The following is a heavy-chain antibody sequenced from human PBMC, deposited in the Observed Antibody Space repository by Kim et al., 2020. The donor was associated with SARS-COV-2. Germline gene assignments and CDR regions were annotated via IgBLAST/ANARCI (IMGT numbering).Heavy chain of an antibody. CDR1: GGSFSGYY. CDR3: ARAGRITMVRGVIPNFDY. J-gene: IGHJ4*02. Sequence: SETLSLTCAVYGGSFSGYYWSWIRQPPGKGLEWIGEINHSGSTNYNPSLKSRVTISVDTSKNQFSLKLSSVTAADTAVYYCARAGRITMVRGVIPNFDYWGQGTLVTVSS. V-gene: IGHV4-34*01. D-gene: IGHD3-10*01. CDR2: INHSGST.